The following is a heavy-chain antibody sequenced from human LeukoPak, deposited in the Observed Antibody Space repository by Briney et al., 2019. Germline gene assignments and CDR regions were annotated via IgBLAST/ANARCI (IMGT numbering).Heavy chain of an antibody. D-gene: IGHD3-22*01. CDR2: ISSSSSTI. J-gene: IGHJ4*02. Sequence: GGSLRLSCAASGFTFSSYSMNWVRQAPGKGLEWVSYISSSSSTIYYADSVKGRFTISRDNAKNSLYLQMNSLRAEDTAVYYCATYDSSGYLEAPFDYWGQGTLVTVSS. V-gene: IGHV3-48*01. CDR3: ATYDSSGYLEAPFDY. CDR1: GFTFSSYS.